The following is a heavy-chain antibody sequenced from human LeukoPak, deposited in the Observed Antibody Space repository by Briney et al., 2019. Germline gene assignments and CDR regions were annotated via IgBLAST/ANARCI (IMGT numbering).Heavy chain of an antibody. Sequence: SETLSLTCTVSGGSISNYFLSWVRQPAGKALEWIGRLYTNGSTNYNPSLKSRVTMSLDTSMTQFSLKLNSVTAADTAVYYCAGGGSPHIWGQGTMVTVSS. CDR1: GGSISNYF. CDR2: LYTNGST. J-gene: IGHJ3*02. V-gene: IGHV4-4*07. CDR3: AGGGSPHI. D-gene: IGHD1-26*01.